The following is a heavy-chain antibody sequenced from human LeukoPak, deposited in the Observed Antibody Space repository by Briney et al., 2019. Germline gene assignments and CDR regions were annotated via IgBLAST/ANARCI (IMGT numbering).Heavy chain of an antibody. Sequence: ASVKVSCKASGYTFNGYYKHWVRQAPGQGLEWMGWINPNSGGTNYAQKFQGRVTMTRDTSISAAYMELSRLRSDDTAMYYCARSSGWKYNIDYWGQGTLVTVSS. V-gene: IGHV1-2*02. J-gene: IGHJ4*02. CDR3: ARSSGWKYNIDY. CDR2: INPNSGGT. CDR1: GYTFNGYY. D-gene: IGHD6-19*01.